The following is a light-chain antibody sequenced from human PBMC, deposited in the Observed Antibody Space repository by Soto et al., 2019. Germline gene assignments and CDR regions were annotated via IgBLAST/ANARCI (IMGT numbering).Light chain of an antibody. V-gene: IGLV2-8*01. J-gene: IGLJ1*01. CDR1: NSDVGNYNY. CDR3: SSYAGSNIYF. Sequence: QSVLTEPLSASGSPGQSVTISCTGTNSDVGNYNYVSWYQQHPGKAPKLMIYAVSNRPSGVSNRFSGSKSGNTASLTVSGLQAEDEADYYCSSYAGSNIYFFVTGTKVTVL. CDR2: AVS.